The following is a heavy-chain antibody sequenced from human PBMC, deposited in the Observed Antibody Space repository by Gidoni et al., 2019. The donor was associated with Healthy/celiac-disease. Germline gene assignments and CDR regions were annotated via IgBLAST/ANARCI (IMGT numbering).Heavy chain of an antibody. J-gene: IGHJ3*01. D-gene: IGHD1-26*01. V-gene: IGHV4-39*01. CDR1: GASISSSSYY. CDR3: ARLTKYSGSYLSAFDL. Sequence: QLQLQESGPGLVKPSATLYLTCTVSGASISSSSYYWGWIRQPPGKGLEWIGSIYYSGSTYYNPSLKSRVTISVDTSKNQFSLKLSSVTAADTAVYYCARLTKYSGSYLSAFDLWGQGTMVTVSS. CDR2: IYYSGST.